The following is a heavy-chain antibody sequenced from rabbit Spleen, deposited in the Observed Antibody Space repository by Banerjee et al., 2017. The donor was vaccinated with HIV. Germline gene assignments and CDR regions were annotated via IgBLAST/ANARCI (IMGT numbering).Heavy chain of an antibody. CDR3: ARDSGTSFSSYGMDL. J-gene: IGHJ6*01. D-gene: IGHD8-1*01. CDR1: GFSFSYSDY. V-gene: IGHV1S40*01. CDR2: IGAGVSYTT. Sequence: QSLEESGGDLVKPGASLTLTCTASGFSFSYSDYMCWVRQPPGKGPEWIACIGAGVSYTTYYATWAKGRFTISKTSSTTVTLQMTSLTVADTATYFCARDSGTSFSSYGMDLWGHGTLVTVS.